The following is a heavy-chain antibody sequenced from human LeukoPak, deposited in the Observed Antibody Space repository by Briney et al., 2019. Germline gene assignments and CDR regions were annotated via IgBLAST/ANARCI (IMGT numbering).Heavy chain of an antibody. V-gene: IGHV3-23*01. J-gene: IGHJ4*02. CDR2: ICCNGSAK. Sequence: GGSLSLSRAASGFTPCIHAMSWVREASGKGLECGSTICCNGSAKYFADSVKGRFTISRDNSKNTLYLQMNSLRAEDTAVYYCANGGLLPGLVFMVSFDYWGQGTLVTVSS. CDR3: ANGGLLPGLVFMVSFDY. CDR1: GFTPCIHA. D-gene: IGHD2-8*01.